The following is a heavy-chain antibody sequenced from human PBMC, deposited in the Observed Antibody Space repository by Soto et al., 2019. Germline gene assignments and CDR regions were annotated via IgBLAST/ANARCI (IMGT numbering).Heavy chain of an antibody. Sequence: EVQLVESGGGLVKPGGSLRLSCAASGFTFSSYSMNWVRQAPGKGLEWVSSISSSSSYIYYADSVKGRFTISRDNAKNSRYLQMNSLRAEDTAVYYCARDPANYDFWSGYYTPGYYYGMDVWGQGTTVTVSS. CDR1: GFTFSSYS. V-gene: IGHV3-21*03. D-gene: IGHD3-3*01. CDR2: ISSSSSYI. CDR3: ARDPANYDFWSGYYTPGYYYGMDV. J-gene: IGHJ6*02.